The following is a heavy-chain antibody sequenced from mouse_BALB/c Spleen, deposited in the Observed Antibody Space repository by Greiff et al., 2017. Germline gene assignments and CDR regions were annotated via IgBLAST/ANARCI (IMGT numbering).Heavy chain of an antibody. Sequence: EVMLVESGGGLVQPGGSLKLSCAASGFTFSSYTMSWVRQTPEKRLEWVAYISNGGGSTYYPDTVKGRFTISRDNAKNTLYLQMSSLKSEDTAMYYCARPFYYRYDGYAMDYWGQGTSVTVSS. V-gene: IGHV5-12-2*01. CDR1: GFTFSSYT. D-gene: IGHD2-14*01. CDR2: ISNGGGST. J-gene: IGHJ4*01. CDR3: ARPFYYRYDGYAMDY.